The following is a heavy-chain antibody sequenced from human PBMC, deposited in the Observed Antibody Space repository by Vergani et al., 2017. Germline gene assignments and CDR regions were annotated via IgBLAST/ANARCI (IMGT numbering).Heavy chain of an antibody. Sequence: QVQLVQSGAEVKKPGSSVKVSCKASGGTFSSYAISWVRQAPGQGLEWMGGIIPSFGTANYAQKFQGRVTITADESTSTAYMELSSLRSEDTAVYYCARHVKYQLQYYYYYYLDVWGKGTTVTVSS. CDR3: ARHVKYQLQYYYYYYLDV. J-gene: IGHJ6*03. V-gene: IGHV1-69*12. CDR1: GGTFSSYA. CDR2: IIPSFGTA. D-gene: IGHD2-2*01.